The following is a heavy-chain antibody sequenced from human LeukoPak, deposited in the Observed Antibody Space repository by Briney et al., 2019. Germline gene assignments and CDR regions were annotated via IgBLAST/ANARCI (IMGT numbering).Heavy chain of an antibody. J-gene: IGHJ4*02. Sequence: PSETLSLTCTVSGGSIGSYYWSWIRQPPGKGLEWIGYIYYSGSTNYNPSLKSRVTISVDTSKNQFSLKLSSVTAADTAVYYCARGWWELLYWGQGTLVTVSS. CDR3: ARGWWELLY. V-gene: IGHV4-59*08. D-gene: IGHD1-26*01. CDR2: IYYSGST. CDR1: GGSIGSYY.